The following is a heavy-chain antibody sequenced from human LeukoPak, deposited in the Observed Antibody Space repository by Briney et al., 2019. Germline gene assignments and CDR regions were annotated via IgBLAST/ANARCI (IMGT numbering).Heavy chain of an antibody. CDR3: ARAPQTTVINVGY. D-gene: IGHD4-11*01. V-gene: IGHV3-30-3*01. CDR2: ISYDGGNK. CDR1: GFTFSSYA. Sequence: PGGSLRLSCAVSGFTFSSYAMHWVRQAPGKGLEWVAVISYDGGNKYYADSVKGRFTISRDTSKNTLFLQMNSPRAEDTAVYFCARAPQTTVINVGYGGQGTLATVSS. J-gene: IGHJ4*02.